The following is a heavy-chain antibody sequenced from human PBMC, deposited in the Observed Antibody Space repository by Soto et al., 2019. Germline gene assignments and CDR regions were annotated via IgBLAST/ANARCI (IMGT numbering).Heavy chain of an antibody. CDR2: ISYDGSNK. CDR1: GFIFSIYG. D-gene: IGHD3-10*01. J-gene: IGHJ4*02. CDR3: ARDRGSDDPIDY. V-gene: IGHV3-30*03. Sequence: GGSLRLACAASGFIFSIYGMHWVRQAPGKGLEWVAVISYDGSNKYYADSVRGRFTISRDNSKNTLYLQMNSLRAEDTAVYYCARDRGSDDPIDYWGQGTLVTVSS.